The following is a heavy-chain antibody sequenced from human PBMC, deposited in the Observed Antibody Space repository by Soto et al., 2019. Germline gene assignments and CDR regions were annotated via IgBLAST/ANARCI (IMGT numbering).Heavy chain of an antibody. D-gene: IGHD3-22*01. J-gene: IGHJ4*02. V-gene: IGHV1-69*01. Sequence: QVQLVQSVAEVKKPGASVKVSCKASGDSFSSYAISWVRQAPGHGLEWMGRIIPICGTPNYAQRVEGRVTITADESTSTANMERSSLRSADTAVSYCATGGHCDETSAVAYWGPGTGVTVSS. CDR1: GDSFSSYA. CDR2: IIPICGTP. CDR3: ATGGHCDETSAVAY.